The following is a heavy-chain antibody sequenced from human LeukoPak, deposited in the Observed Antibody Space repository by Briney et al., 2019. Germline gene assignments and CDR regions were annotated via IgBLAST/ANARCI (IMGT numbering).Heavy chain of an antibody. CDR3: ARKFCTSDSCNRGYFGY. J-gene: IGHJ4*02. Sequence: SETLSLTCTVSGGSISSSSYYWGWIRQPPGKGLEWIGTIYYSGTTYYNPSLNSRLTMSADTSKNQFSLKLSSVTAADTAIYFCARKFCTSDSCNRGYFGYWGQGTLVTVSS. V-gene: IGHV4-39*01. CDR1: GGSISSSSYY. CDR2: IYYSGTT. D-gene: IGHD2-2*02.